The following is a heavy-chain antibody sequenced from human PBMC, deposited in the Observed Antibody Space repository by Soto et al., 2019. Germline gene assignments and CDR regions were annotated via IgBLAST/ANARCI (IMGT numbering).Heavy chain of an antibody. CDR3: ARDRQYGDYGYSFDF. V-gene: IGHV1-2*02. D-gene: IGHD4-17*01. J-gene: IGHJ4*02. Sequence: QVQLVQSGAEVKEPGASVKVSCKTSGYTFTAYYMHWVRQAPGQGLKWMGWVNPSSGDTDYAQDFQGRDTLTGDTSVNTVYMELSGLNSDDTALYYCARDRQYGDYGYSFDFWGQGTLVTVSS. CDR2: VNPSSGDT. CDR1: GYTFTAYY.